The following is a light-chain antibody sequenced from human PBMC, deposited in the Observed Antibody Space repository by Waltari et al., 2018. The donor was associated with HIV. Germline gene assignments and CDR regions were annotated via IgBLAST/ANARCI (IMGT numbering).Light chain of an antibody. CDR1: STDIGSFNR. J-gene: IGLJ2*01. V-gene: IGLV2-18*02. CDR3: SSYTTSSTLL. CDR2: EVN. Sequence: QSALTQPPSVSGSPGHSVTISCTGPSTDIGSFNRVSWYQQSPGTAPKLMIYEVNDRPSGVPDRFSGSKSGNTASLTISGLQAEDEADYYCSSYTTSSTLLFGGGTKLTVL.